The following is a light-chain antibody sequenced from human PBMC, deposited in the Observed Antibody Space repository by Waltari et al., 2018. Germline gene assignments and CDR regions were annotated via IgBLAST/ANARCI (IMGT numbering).Light chain of an antibody. J-gene: IGLJ3*02. Sequence: QSALTQPASVSGSPGQSITISCTGTTSAIGTYDVVSWFQQRPGKAPQLLISAVSKRPSQISQRFSGSKSGNTASLTISGLQAEDEADYYCCSFANDSRVFGGGTKVTVL. CDR1: TSAIGTYDV. CDR2: AVS. CDR3: CSFANDSRV. V-gene: IGLV2-23*02.